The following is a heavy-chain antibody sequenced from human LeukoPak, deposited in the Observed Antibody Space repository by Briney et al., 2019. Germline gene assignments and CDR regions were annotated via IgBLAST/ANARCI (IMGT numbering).Heavy chain of an antibody. Sequence: GGSLRLSCAASGFTFSSYAMPWVRQAPGKGLEWVAVISYDGSNKYYADSMKGRFTISRDDAKTSVYLQMNSLRDEDTAMYYCARDNIWAFDIWGQGTMVTVSS. CDR2: ISYDGSNK. D-gene: IGHD3-9*01. V-gene: IGHV3-30-3*01. J-gene: IGHJ3*02. CDR1: GFTFSSYA. CDR3: ARDNIWAFDI.